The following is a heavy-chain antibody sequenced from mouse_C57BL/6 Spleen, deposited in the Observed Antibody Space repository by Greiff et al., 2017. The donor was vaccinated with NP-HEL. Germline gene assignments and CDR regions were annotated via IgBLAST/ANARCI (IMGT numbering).Heavy chain of an antibody. CDR1: GYTFTSYG. Sequence: VHVQQSGAELVRPGSSVKMSCKTSGYTFTSYGINWVKQRPGQGLEWIGYIYLGNGYTEYIEKFKGKATLTSDTSSSTAYMQLSSLTSEDSAIYFCARANYYGSRPYAMDYWGQGTSVTVSS. D-gene: IGHD1-1*01. CDR3: ARANYYGSRPYAMDY. V-gene: IGHV1-58*01. CDR2: IYLGNGYT. J-gene: IGHJ4*01.